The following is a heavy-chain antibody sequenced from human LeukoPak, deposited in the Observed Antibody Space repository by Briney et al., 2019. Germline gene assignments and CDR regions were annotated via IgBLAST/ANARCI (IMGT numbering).Heavy chain of an antibody. J-gene: IGHJ4*02. D-gene: IGHD3-3*01. CDR1: GFTFSTYS. V-gene: IGHV3-48*01. CDR3: ARILKPITIFGVVIDY. Sequence: GGSLRLSCAASGFTFSTYSINWVRQAPGKGLEWVSYISSDSSTIYYADSLKGRFTISRDNSKNTLYLQMNSLRAEDTAVYYCARILKPITIFGVVIDYWGQGTLVTVSS. CDR2: ISSDSSTI.